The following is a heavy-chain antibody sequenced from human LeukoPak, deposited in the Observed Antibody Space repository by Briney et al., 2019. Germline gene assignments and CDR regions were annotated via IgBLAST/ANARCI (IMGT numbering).Heavy chain of an antibody. CDR1: GFTFSSYS. CDR3: ARQAYYSGSGSSPYDY. D-gene: IGHD3-10*01. CDR2: ISSSSSTI. Sequence: PGGSLRLSCAASGFTFSSYSMNWVRQAPGKGLEWVSYISSSSSTIYHADSVKGRFTVSRDNSKNTLYLQMNSLRAEDTAVYYCARQAYYSGSGSSPYDYWGQGTLVTVSS. J-gene: IGHJ4*02. V-gene: IGHV3-48*01.